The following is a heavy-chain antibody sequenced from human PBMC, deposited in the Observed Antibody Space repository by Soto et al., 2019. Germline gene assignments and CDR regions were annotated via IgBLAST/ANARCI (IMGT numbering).Heavy chain of an antibody. J-gene: IGHJ6*01. CDR3: VKLRVAGKTDFYDRDV. CDR1: GFTFSSYA. Sequence: EVQLLESGGGLVQPGGSLRLSCETSGFTFSSYAMTWVRQATGTGLEWVAVIHYNGRTTFHAHSVKGRFTISRDNSMNMVFMQMDRPSGEDAAVYYCVKLRVAGKTDFYDRDVWGLGTGVIVSS. V-gene: IGHV3-23*01. CDR2: IHYNGRTT. D-gene: IGHD3-10*01.